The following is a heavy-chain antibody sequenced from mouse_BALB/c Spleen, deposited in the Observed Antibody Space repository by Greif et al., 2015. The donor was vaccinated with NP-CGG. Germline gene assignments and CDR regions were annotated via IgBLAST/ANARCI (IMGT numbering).Heavy chain of an antibody. CDR3: VRDGNFDY. V-gene: IGHV10S3*01. J-gene: IGHJ2*01. D-gene: IGHD1-1*02. CDR2: IRSKSNNYAT. Sequence: EVKLVESGGGLVQPKGSLKLSCAASGFTFNTNAMNWVRQAPGKGLEWVARIRSKSNNYATYYADSVKDRFTNSRDDSQSMLYLQMNNLKTEDTAVYYCVRDGNFDYWGQGTTLTVSS. CDR1: GFTFNTNA.